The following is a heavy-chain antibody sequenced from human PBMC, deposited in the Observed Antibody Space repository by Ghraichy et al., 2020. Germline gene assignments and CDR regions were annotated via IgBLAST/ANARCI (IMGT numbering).Heavy chain of an antibody. Sequence: GGSLRLSCAASGFTFSSFAMHWVRQAPGKGLEYVSAISDNGGYTYYANSVKDRFTISRDNSKNTLYLQMNSLRAEDTAVYYCAKDQGGYLYYFDYWGQGTLVTVSS. CDR1: GFTFSSFA. CDR3: AKDQGGYLYYFDY. CDR2: ISDNGGYT. J-gene: IGHJ4*02. V-gene: IGHV3-64*01. D-gene: IGHD5-12*01.